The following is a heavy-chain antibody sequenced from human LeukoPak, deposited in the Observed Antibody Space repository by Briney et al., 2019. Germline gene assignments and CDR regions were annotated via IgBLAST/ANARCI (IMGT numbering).Heavy chain of an antibody. CDR3: ARDLRRIAAYCFDY. CDR1: GFTFSGYA. D-gene: IGHD6-25*01. V-gene: IGHV3-30*03. Sequence: GGSLRLSCAASGFTFSGYAIHWVRQAPGKGLEWVAVSSSDGRDKHHADSVKGRFTISRDNSKNTLYLQTNSLRAEDTAVYYCARDLRRIAAYCFDYWGQGTLVTVSS. J-gene: IGHJ4*02. CDR2: SSSDGRDK.